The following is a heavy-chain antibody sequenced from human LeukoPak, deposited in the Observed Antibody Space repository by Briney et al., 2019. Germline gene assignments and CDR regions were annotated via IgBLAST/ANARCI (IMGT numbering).Heavy chain of an antibody. CDR3: ARVANGDIVATHY. Sequence: ASVRVSCKASGYTFTSYDINWVRQATGQGLEWMGWMNPNSGNTGYAQKFQGRVTMTRNTSISTAYMELSSLRSEDTAVYYCARVANGDIVATHYWGQGTLVTVSS. CDR1: GYTFTSYD. J-gene: IGHJ4*02. V-gene: IGHV1-8*01. D-gene: IGHD5-12*01. CDR2: MNPNSGNT.